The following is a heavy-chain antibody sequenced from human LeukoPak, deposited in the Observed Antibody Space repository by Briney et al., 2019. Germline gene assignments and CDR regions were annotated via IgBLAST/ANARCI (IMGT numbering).Heavy chain of an antibody. Sequence: PGGSLRLSCAASGFTFSSYAMSWVRQAPGKGLEWVSAISGSGGSTYYADSVKGRFTISRDNSKNTLYLQMNSLRAEDTAVYYCAKGNPYYDFWSGYYKRTNSEYCFDYWGQGTLVTVSS. V-gene: IGHV3-23*01. CDR1: GFTFSSYA. CDR2: ISGSGGST. J-gene: IGHJ4*02. D-gene: IGHD3-3*01. CDR3: AKGNPYYDFWSGYYKRTNSEYCFDY.